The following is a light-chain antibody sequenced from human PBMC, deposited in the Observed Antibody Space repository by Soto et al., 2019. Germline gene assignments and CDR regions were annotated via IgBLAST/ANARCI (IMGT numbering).Light chain of an antibody. CDR2: WAS. CDR1: QSVLYSSNNKNY. CDR3: HQYDSTPYP. Sequence: DIVMTQSPDSLAVSGCGRATINCKSSQSVLYSSNNKNYLDWYQQKPGQAPKLLIYWASTRESGVPDQFSGSGYGTDFTLTISSLQAEDVAVYYCHQYDSTPYPFGQGTKLEIK. J-gene: IGKJ2*01. V-gene: IGKV4-1*01.